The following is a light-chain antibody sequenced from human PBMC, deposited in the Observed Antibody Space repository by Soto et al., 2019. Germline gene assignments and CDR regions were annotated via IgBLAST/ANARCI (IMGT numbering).Light chain of an antibody. CDR1: QSVSNNY. CDR2: GAS. J-gene: IGKJ1*01. CDR3: QQYGSSGT. Sequence: EILLTQSPCTLSLSPGERATLSCRASQSVSNNYLAWYQQKPGQAPSLLIYGASNRATGIPDRFSGSGSGTDFTLTISRLEPEDFTVYYCQQYGSSGTFGQGTKVDIK. V-gene: IGKV3-20*01.